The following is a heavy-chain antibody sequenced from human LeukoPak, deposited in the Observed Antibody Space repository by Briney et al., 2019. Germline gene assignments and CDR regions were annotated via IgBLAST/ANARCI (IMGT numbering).Heavy chain of an antibody. CDR1: GFTFSSYA. J-gene: IGHJ5*02. CDR2: ISYDGSNK. Sequence: GGSLRLSCAASGFTFSSYAMHWVRQAPGKGLEWVAVISYDGSNKYYADSVKGRFTISRDNSKNTLYLQMNSLRAEDTAVYYCARDTGETGTTFGFDPWGQGTLVTVSS. CDR3: ARDTGETGTTFGFDP. D-gene: IGHD1-7*01. V-gene: IGHV3-30*01.